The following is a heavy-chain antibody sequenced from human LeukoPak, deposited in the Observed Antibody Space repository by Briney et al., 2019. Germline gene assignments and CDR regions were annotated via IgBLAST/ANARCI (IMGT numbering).Heavy chain of an antibody. Sequence: ASETLSLTCTVSGGSISSGDYYWSWIRQPPGKGLEWIGYIYYSGSTYYNPSLKSRVTISVDTSKNQFSLKLSSVTAADTAMYYCARVFRRTDYVDYWGQGTLVTVSS. J-gene: IGHJ4*02. CDR3: ARVFRRTDYVDY. CDR2: IYYSGST. V-gene: IGHV4-30-4*01. D-gene: IGHD3/OR15-3a*01. CDR1: GGSISSGDYY.